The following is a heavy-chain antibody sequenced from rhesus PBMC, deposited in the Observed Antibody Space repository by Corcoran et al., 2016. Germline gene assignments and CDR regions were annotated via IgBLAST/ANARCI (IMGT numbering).Heavy chain of an antibody. J-gene: IGHJ4*01. CDR2: IRSKAKNYET. CDR1: GFTFSSSA. Sequence: EVQLVETGGGLVQPGGSLKLSCAASGFTFSSSAMHWVRQASGKGLEWVGRIRSKAKNYETGYVASVKGRFTISRDDSKNTAYLQMNSLKTEDTAVYYCARVLYSNYLYWGQGVLVTVSS. D-gene: IGHD4-23*01. CDR3: ARVLYSNYLY. V-gene: IGHV3-118*01.